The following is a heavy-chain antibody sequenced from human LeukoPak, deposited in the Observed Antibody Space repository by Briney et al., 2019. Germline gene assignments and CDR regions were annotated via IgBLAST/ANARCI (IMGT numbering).Heavy chain of an antibody. CDR1: GFTFSSYS. D-gene: IGHD3-10*01. J-gene: IGHJ4*02. V-gene: IGHV3-23*01. CDR2: VSGSGGST. Sequence: GGSLRLSCAASGFTFSSYSMSWVRQAPGKGLEWVSVVSGSGGSTYYADSVKGRFTISRDNSKNSLYLQMNSLRAEDTAVYYCARAAMVRGVDYFDYWGQGTLVTVSS. CDR3: ARAAMVRGVDYFDY.